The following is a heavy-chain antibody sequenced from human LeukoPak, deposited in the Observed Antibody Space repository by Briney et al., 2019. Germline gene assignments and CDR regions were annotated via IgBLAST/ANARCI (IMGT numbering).Heavy chain of an antibody. CDR3: ARVGYYYDNQFDY. J-gene: IGHJ4*02. V-gene: IGHV1-69*13. D-gene: IGHD3-22*01. Sequence: SVKVSCKASGGTFSSYAISWVRQAPGQGLEWMGGIIPIFGTAHYAQKFQGRVTITADESTSTAYMELSSLRSEDTAVYYCARVGYYYDNQFDYWGQGTLVTVSS. CDR1: GGTFSSYA. CDR2: IIPIFGTA.